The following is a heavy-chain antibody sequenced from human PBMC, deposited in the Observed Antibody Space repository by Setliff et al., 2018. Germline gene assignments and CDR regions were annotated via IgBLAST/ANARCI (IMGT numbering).Heavy chain of an antibody. CDR1: GFTFDDHA. Sequence: PGGSLRLSCATSGFTFDDHAMHWVRQAPGKGLEWVSGISYNSGSIGYGDSVKGRFTISRDNARDSLFLQMNTLRAEDTAVYYCAREVVGAPSAFDIWGQGTMVTVSS. CDR2: ISYNSGSI. J-gene: IGHJ3*02. V-gene: IGHV3-9*01. CDR3: AREVVGAPSAFDI. D-gene: IGHD1-26*01.